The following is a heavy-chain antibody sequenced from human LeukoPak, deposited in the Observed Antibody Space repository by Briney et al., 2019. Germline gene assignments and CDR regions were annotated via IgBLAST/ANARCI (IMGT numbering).Heavy chain of an antibody. V-gene: IGHV4-34*01. J-gene: IGHJ4*02. CDR2: INHSGST. CDR1: GGSFSSYY. Sequence: PSGSLSPTCAVYGGSFSSYYWSWIRQPPGKGLEWVGEINHSGSTTYNPSFKSRVTISVDKSKNQSSLKQSSGVGADAAVFYFGRDGKYCDFGSGYYAERSGIYFDYWGQGTLVTVSS. CDR3: GRDGKYCDFGSGYYAERSGIYFDY. D-gene: IGHD3-3*01.